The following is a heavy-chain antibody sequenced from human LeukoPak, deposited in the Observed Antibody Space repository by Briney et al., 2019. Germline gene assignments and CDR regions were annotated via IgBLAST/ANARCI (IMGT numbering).Heavy chain of an antibody. J-gene: IGHJ4*02. D-gene: IGHD1-26*01. Sequence: ASVKVSCKASGYTLTSYDINWVRQATGQGLEWMGWMSPNSGNTGYAQKFQGRVTMTRNTSISTAYMELSSLRSEDTAVYYCASGLYSGSYDLFDYWGQGTLVTVSS. CDR1: GYTLTSYD. CDR2: MSPNSGNT. CDR3: ASGLYSGSYDLFDY. V-gene: IGHV1-8*01.